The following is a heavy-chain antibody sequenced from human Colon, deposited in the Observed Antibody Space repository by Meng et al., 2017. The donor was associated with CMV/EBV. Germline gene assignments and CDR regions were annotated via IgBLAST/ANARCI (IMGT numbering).Heavy chain of an antibody. CDR3: ARDAHVAAAAAFDY. V-gene: IGHV3-30-3*01. CDR2: ISYDGSNK. Sequence: GESLKISCAASGFTFSSYAMHWVRQAPGKGLEWVAVISYDGSNKYYADSVKCRFTISRDNSKNTLYLQMNSLRAEDTAVYYCARDAHVAAAAAFDYWGQGTLVTVSS. J-gene: IGHJ4*02. D-gene: IGHD6-13*01. CDR1: GFTFSSYA.